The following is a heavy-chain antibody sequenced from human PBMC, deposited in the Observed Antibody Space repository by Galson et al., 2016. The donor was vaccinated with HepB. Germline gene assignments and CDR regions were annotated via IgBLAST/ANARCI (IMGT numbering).Heavy chain of an antibody. Sequence: SLRLSCAASGFTFSSHGMHWVRQAPGKGLEWVAVISFDGKTKYYADSVKGRLIISRDNSANSLYLQINSLRRDDTAVYYCARRSRLNYYDHYNMDVWGLGTTLIVS. CDR3: ARRSRLNYYDHYNMDV. CDR2: ISFDGKTK. D-gene: IGHD3-16*01. CDR1: GFTFSSHG. J-gene: IGHJ6*02. V-gene: IGHV3-30*03.